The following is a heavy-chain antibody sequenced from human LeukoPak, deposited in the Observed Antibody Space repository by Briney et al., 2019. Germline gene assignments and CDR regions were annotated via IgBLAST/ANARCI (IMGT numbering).Heavy chain of an antibody. CDR1: GFTFSSYS. V-gene: IGHV3-21*01. CDR2: ISSSNSYI. Sequence: GGSLRLSCAASGFTFSSYSMNWVRQAPGKGLEWVSSISSSNSYIYYADSVKGRFTISRDNAKNSLYLQMNSLRAEDTAVYYCARDREGVVVPAANYIDYWGQGTLVTVSS. D-gene: IGHD2-2*01. J-gene: IGHJ4*02. CDR3: ARDREGVVVPAANYIDY.